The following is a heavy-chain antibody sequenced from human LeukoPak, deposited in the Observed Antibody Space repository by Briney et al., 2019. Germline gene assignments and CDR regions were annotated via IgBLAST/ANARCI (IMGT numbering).Heavy chain of an antibody. Sequence: GGSLRLSCAASGFTFSSYWMSWVRQAPGKGLEWVANIKQDGSERYYVDSVKGRFTISRDNAKNSLYLQMNSLRAEDTAVYYCARSMITFGGVIEDWGQGTLVTVSS. V-gene: IGHV3-7*01. D-gene: IGHD3-16*02. CDR3: ARSMITFGGVIED. J-gene: IGHJ4*02. CDR2: IKQDGSER. CDR1: GFTFSSYW.